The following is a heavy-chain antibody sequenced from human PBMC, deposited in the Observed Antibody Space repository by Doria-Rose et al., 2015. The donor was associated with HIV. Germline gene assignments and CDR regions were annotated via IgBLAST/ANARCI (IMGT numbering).Heavy chain of an antibody. CDR2: IFSDDDR. CDR3: ARIKSSRWYHKYYFDF. CDR1: GVSLSSPGMG. Sequence: QESGPALVKPTETLTLTCTVSGVSLSSPGMGVSWIRQPPGKALEWLANIFSDDDRAYKASLKSGLTISRGTSKSQVVLTMTDMDPVDTATYYCARIKSSRWYHKYYFDFWGQGTLVVVSA. V-gene: IGHV2-26*01. D-gene: IGHD6-13*01. J-gene: IGHJ4*02.